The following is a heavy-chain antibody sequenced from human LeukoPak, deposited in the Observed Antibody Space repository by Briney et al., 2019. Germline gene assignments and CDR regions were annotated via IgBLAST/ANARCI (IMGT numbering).Heavy chain of an antibody. CDR2: IYYSGST. D-gene: IGHD6-13*01. Sequence: SETLSLTCTVSGGSISGYSWSWVRQPPGKGLEWIGHIYYSGSTNYNPSLKSRVTLTVDTSKNQFSLTPTSVTAADTAVYYCARIKTAAGHAYWGQGALVTVSS. CDR3: ARIKTAAGHAY. J-gene: IGHJ4*02. V-gene: IGHV4-59*08. CDR1: GGSISGYS.